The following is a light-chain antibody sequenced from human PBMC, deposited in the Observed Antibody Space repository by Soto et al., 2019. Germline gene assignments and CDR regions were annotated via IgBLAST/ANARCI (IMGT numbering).Light chain of an antibody. V-gene: IGKV3-15*01. CDR1: QSVSSN. J-gene: IGKJ1*01. CDR3: QQYVHWPPGA. Sequence: EMVMTQSPATLSVSPGERATLSCRASQSVSSNLAWYQQKPGQAPRLLIYGASTRATGIPARFSGSGSGTEFTLTISSLQSEDSAVYYCQQYVHWPPGAFGQGTKVDIK. CDR2: GAS.